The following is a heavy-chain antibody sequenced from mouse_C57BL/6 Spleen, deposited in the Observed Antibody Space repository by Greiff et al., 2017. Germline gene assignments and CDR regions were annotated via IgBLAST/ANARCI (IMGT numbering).Heavy chain of an antibody. D-gene: IGHD2-5*01. CDR1: GYTFTDYT. Sequence: VQLQQSDAELVKPGASVTISCKASGYTFTDYTIHWMKQRPEQGLEWIGYIYPRDGSTKYNEKFKGKATLTADKSSSTAYMQLNSLTSDDAAVYFCARSAYYSNPKDFAMDYWGQGTTVTVSS. J-gene: IGHJ4*01. CDR3: ARSAYYSNPKDFAMDY. V-gene: IGHV1-78*01. CDR2: IYPRDGST.